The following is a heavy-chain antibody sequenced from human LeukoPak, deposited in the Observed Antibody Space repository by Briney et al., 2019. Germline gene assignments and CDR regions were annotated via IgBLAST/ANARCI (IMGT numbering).Heavy chain of an antibody. Sequence: TSETLSLTCAVYGGSFSGYYWSWIRQPPGKGLEWIGEINHSGSTSYNPSLKSRVTISVDTSKNQFSLKLSSVTAADTAVYYCANRAIYCSSTSCYSPPFDDWGQGTLVTVSS. CDR3: ANRAIYCSSTSCYSPPFDD. D-gene: IGHD2-2*02. J-gene: IGHJ4*02. CDR2: INHSGST. V-gene: IGHV4-34*01. CDR1: GGSFSGYY.